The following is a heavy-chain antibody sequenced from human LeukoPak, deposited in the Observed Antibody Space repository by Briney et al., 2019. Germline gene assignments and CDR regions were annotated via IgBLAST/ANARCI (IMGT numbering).Heavy chain of an antibody. V-gene: IGHV5-51*01. CDR3: ARRLTSSGGGGRDYFDY. CDR2: IYPGDSDT. CDR1: GYSFTSYW. J-gene: IGHJ4*02. D-gene: IGHD6-19*01. Sequence: GESLKISCKGSGYSFTSYWIGWMRQMPGKGLEWMGIIYPGDSDTRYSPSFQGQVTISADKSISTAYLQWSSLKASDSAMYYCARRLTSSGGGGRDYFDYWGQGTLVTVSS.